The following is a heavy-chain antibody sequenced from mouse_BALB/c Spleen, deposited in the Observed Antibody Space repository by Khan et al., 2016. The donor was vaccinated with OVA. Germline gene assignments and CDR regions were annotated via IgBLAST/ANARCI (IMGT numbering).Heavy chain of an antibody. CDR1: GFTFSTYA. D-gene: IGHD2-1*01. J-gene: IGHJ3*01. Sequence: EVELVESGGGLVKPGGSLKLSCAASGFTFSTYAMSWVRQTPEKRLEWVATISSDGDYTYYPDNVTGRFTISRDNAKNILYLQMSSLRSEDTAMYYCARSAYGNFAYGGQGTLVTVS. V-gene: IGHV5-9-3*01. CDR2: ISSDGDYT. CDR3: ARSAYGNFAY.